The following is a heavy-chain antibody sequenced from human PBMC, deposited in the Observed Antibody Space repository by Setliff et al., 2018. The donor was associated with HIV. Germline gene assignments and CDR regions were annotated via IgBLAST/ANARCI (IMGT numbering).Heavy chain of an antibody. D-gene: IGHD3-10*01. Sequence: SETLSLTCTVSGGSISSGSYYWSWIRQPAGKGLEWIGRIYTSGSTNYNPSLKSRVTISVDTSKNQFSPKLSSVTAADTAVYYCARVAVSRLLWFGELSPGAFDIWGQGTMVTVSS. V-gene: IGHV4-61*02. J-gene: IGHJ3*02. CDR1: GGSISSGSYY. CDR3: ARVAVSRLLWFGELSPGAFDI. CDR2: IYTSGST.